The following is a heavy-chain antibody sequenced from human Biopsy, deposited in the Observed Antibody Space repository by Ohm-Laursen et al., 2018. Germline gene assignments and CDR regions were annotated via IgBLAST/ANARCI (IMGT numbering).Heavy chain of an antibody. Sequence: ASVKVSCKASSYTFTDYNIHWMRQAPGQGLEWLGYINCKTGTTNYAQKFQGTATMTRDTSISTAYLALGSLRSADTAIYYCARDPQKGHKRFDYWGQGSLVTVSS. CDR3: ARDPQKGHKRFDY. CDR2: INCKTGTT. J-gene: IGHJ4*02. CDR1: SYTFTDYN. V-gene: IGHV1-2*02.